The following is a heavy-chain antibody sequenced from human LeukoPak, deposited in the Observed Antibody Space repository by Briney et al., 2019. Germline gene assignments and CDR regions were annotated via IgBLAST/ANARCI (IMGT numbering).Heavy chain of an antibody. Sequence: SETLSLTCTVSGGSISSSSYYCGWIRQPPGKGLEWIGSIYYSGSTYYNPSLKSRVTISVDTSKNQFSLKLSSVTAADTAVYYCARRVSGGSSAPDYWGQGTLVTVSS. CDR2: IYYSGST. J-gene: IGHJ4*02. V-gene: IGHV4-39*01. CDR3: ARRVSGGSSAPDY. CDR1: GGSISSSSYY. D-gene: IGHD2-15*01.